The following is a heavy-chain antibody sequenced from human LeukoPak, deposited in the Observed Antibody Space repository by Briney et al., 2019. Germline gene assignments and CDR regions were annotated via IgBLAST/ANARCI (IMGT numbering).Heavy chain of an antibody. CDR1: GYSISSGYF. Sequence: SETLSLTCTVSGYSISSGYFWGWIRQPPGKGLEWIGVYHVGTTDYNPSLKSRVTMSVDTSQKQFSLRLTSVRAADTAVYYCARGRYLTTLGGAAAGFLDYWGQGTVVTVSS. J-gene: IGHJ4*02. CDR2: VYHVGTT. V-gene: IGHV4-38-2*02. CDR3: ARGRYLTTLGGAAAGFLDY. D-gene: IGHD6-13*01.